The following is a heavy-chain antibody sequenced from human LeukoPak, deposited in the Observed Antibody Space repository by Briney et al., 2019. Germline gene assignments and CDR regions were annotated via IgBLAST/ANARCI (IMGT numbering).Heavy chain of an antibody. J-gene: IGHJ4*02. CDR1: GFTVSSNY. CDR3: ARPGGYYGSGSYLDY. D-gene: IGHD3-10*01. V-gene: IGHV3-53*01. Sequence: PGGSLRLSCAASGFTVSSNYMSWVRQAPGKGLEWVSVIYSGGSTYYADSVKGRFTISRDNSKNTLYLQMNSLRAEDTAVYYCARPGGYYGSGSYLDYWGQGTLVTVSP. CDR2: IYSGGST.